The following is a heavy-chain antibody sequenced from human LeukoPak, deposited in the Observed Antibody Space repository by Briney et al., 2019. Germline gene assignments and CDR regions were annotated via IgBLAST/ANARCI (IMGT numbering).Heavy chain of an antibody. V-gene: IGHV1-8*01. D-gene: IGHD4-17*01. CDR2: MNPNSGNT. CDR1: GYTFTSCD. Sequence: ASVKVSCKASGYTFTSCDINWVRQATGQGLEWMGWMNPNSGNTGYAQKFQGRITMTRNTSISTAYMELSSLRSEDTAVYYCARINHDYGEGGDFDYWGQGTLVTVSS. J-gene: IGHJ4*02. CDR3: ARINHDYGEGGDFDY.